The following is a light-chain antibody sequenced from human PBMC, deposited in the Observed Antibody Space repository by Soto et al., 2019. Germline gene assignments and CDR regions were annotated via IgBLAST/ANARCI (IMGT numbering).Light chain of an antibody. Sequence: EVVMTQSPATLSVSPGERATLSCRASQTIGSNLAWYQQKPGQPPRLLIYDASTRATDIPARFTGSGSGTEFTLTISSLQSADFAVYYCQQYNNWPPTWTFGQGT. J-gene: IGKJ1*01. CDR2: DAS. V-gene: IGKV3-15*01. CDR1: QTIGSN. CDR3: QQYNNWPPTWT.